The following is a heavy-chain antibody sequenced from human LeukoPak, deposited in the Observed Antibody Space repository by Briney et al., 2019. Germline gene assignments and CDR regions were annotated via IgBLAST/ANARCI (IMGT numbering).Heavy chain of an antibody. D-gene: IGHD5-24*01. CDR1: GDSISSDY. Sequence: NSSETLSLTCSVSGDSISSDYWSWIRQSPGKGLEWIGYIFYSGSTNYNPSLRSRVTISIDSSKNQFSLKVTSVAAADTAVYYCARGVRWLQLSYFDYWGQGTLVTVSS. CDR2: IFYSGST. V-gene: IGHV4-59*01. J-gene: IGHJ4*02. CDR3: ARGVRWLQLSYFDY.